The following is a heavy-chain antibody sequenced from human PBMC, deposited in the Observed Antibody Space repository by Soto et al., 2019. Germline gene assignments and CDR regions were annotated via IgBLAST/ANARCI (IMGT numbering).Heavy chain of an antibody. CDR3: AKVGVATEGIDY. CDR1: RFNISNHA. J-gene: IGHJ4*02. V-gene: IGHV3-23*01. D-gene: IGHD3-3*01. CDR2: ISGGGQST. Sequence: GGSLRLSCAVSRFNISNHAMTWVRQAPGEGLEWVAVISGGGQSTHYVDSVKGRFTISRDNSKNMVFLQMNSLRIEETALYFWAKVGVATEGIDYWGQGSLVTVSS.